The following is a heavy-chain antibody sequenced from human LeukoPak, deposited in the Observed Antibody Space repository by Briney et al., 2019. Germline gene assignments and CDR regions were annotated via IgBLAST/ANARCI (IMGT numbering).Heavy chain of an antibody. Sequence: GGSLRLSCAASGFTFSSYAMSWVRQAPGKGLEWVSAISGSGGSTYYADSVKGRFTISRDNSKNTLYLQMNSLRAEDTAVYYCARPSYCGGDCYWNDYWGQGTLVTVPS. CDR3: ARPSYCGGDCYWNDY. CDR1: GFTFSSYA. CDR2: ISGSGGST. D-gene: IGHD2-21*02. V-gene: IGHV3-23*01. J-gene: IGHJ4*02.